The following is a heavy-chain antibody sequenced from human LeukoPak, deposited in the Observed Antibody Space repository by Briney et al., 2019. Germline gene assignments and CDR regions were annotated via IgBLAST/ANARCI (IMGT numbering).Heavy chain of an antibody. V-gene: IGHV5-51*01. CDR2: IYPGDSNT. CDR3: ARRIAAAGNFDS. Sequence: GESLKISCKGSGYIFTSYWIGWVRQMPGKGLEWMGIIYPGDSNTIYSPSFQGQVTISADRSISTAYLQWSSLKASDTAMYFCARRIAAAGNFDSWGQGTLVTVSS. J-gene: IGHJ4*02. CDR1: GYIFTSYW. D-gene: IGHD6-13*01.